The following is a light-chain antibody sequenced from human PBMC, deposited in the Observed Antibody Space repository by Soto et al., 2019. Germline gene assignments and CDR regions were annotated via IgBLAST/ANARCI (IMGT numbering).Light chain of an antibody. CDR3: QQYNNWPPYQT. CDR1: QSVATN. V-gene: IGKV3-15*01. Sequence: ELVMTQSPATLSVSPGERATLSCRASQSVATNLAGYQQKPGQPPRLLVYGASTRATGVPARFVGSGSATEFTLTISSLQSDDFAVYYCQQYNNWPPYQTFGQGTKVEVK. CDR2: GAS. J-gene: IGKJ1*01.